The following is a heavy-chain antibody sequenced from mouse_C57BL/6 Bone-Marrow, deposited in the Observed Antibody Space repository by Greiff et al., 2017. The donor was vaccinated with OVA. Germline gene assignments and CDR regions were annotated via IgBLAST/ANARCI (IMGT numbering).Heavy chain of an antibody. CDR3: AREAYSNYERFAY. V-gene: IGHV3-6*01. Sequence: EVQLKESGPGLVKPSQSLSLTCSVTGYSITSGYYWNWIRQFPGNKLEWMGYISYDGSNNYNPSLKNRISITRDTSKNQFFLKLNSVTTEDTATYYCAREAYSNYERFAYWGQGTLVTVSA. CDR2: ISYDGSN. CDR1: GYSITSGYY. D-gene: IGHD2-5*01. J-gene: IGHJ3*01.